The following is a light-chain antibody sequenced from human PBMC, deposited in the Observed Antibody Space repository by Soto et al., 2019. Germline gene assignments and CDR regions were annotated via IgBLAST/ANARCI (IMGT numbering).Light chain of an antibody. CDR1: QSVSSSY. J-gene: IGKJ2*01. V-gene: IGKV3-20*01. CDR3: QQYGSSGYT. Sequence: EIVLPQSPGTLSLSPGERATLSCRASQSVSSSYLAWYQQKPGQAPRLLIYGTSNRATGIPDRFSGSGSGTDFTLTISRLEPEDFAVYYCQQYGSSGYTFGRGTKVEIK. CDR2: GTS.